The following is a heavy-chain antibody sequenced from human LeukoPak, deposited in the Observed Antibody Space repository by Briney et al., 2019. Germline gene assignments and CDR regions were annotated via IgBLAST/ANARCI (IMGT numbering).Heavy chain of an antibody. Sequence: GGSLRLSCAASGFTFSSCAMRWVRQAPGKGLEWVSAITGSGDSTYYADSVKGRFTISRDNSKNSLYLQMNSLRAEDTAVYYCAKSTFVTTVTTGSFDYWGQGALVTVSS. D-gene: IGHD4-17*01. V-gene: IGHV3-23*01. J-gene: IGHJ4*02. CDR1: GFTFSSCA. CDR2: ITGSGDST. CDR3: AKSTFVTTVTTGSFDY.